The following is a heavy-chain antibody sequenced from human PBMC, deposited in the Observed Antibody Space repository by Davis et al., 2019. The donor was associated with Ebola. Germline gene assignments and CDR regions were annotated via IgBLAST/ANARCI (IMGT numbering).Heavy chain of an antibody. D-gene: IGHD3-22*01. V-gene: IGHV3-23*01. Sequence: GGSLRLSCTDSVITFSSYAMTWVRQAPGKGLEWVSAISGSGGSTYYADSVKGRFTISRDNSKNTLYLQMNSLRAEDTAVYYCARVTYYYDSSGYYSDAFDIWGQGTMVTVSS. CDR1: VITFSSYA. CDR3: ARVTYYYDSSGYYSDAFDI. J-gene: IGHJ3*02. CDR2: ISGSGGST.